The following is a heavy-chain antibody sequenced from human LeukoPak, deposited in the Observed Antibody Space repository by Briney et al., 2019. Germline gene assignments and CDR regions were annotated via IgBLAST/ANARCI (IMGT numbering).Heavy chain of an antibody. Sequence: ASVKVSWKASGYRFISNYIQWVRQAPGLGPEWVGWMHPGNGNTRYAEKFQGRVTMTRDTSINTAYLDLNSLRSDDTAVYYCAREGSYCVGGDCYSFDFLGQGTLITVSS. D-gene: IGHD2-21*02. CDR1: GYRFISNY. J-gene: IGHJ4*02. V-gene: IGHV1-2*02. CDR2: MHPGNGNT. CDR3: AREGSYCVGGDCYSFDF.